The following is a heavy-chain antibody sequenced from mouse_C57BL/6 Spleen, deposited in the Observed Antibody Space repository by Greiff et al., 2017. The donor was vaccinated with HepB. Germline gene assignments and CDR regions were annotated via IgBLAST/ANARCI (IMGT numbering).Heavy chain of an antibody. J-gene: IGHJ2*01. CDR3: ARDHDGYLDY. CDR1: GYSITSGYY. CDR2: ISYDGSN. D-gene: IGHD2-3*01. V-gene: IGHV3-6*01. Sequence: EVQLQQSGPGLVKPSQSLSLTCSVTGYSITSGYYWNWIRQFPGNKLEWMGYISYDGSNNYNPSLKNRISITRDTSKNQFFLKLNSVTTEDTATYYCARDHDGYLDYWGQGTTLTVSS.